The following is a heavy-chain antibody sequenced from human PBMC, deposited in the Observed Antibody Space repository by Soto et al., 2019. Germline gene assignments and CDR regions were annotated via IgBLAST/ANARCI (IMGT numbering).Heavy chain of an antibody. V-gene: IGHV4-4*07. CDR3: ARDQGVVVTADNWFDP. CDR2: IFTSGST. J-gene: IGHJ5*02. Sequence: PSETLSLTYTLSGGSITDYSCVWLRQPAGQGLEWIGRIFTSGSTNYHPSLKARITISLDTAHNQFSLKLNSATATDTAVYFCARDQGVVVTADNWFDPWGQGILVTVSS. D-gene: IGHD2-21*02. CDR1: GGSITDYS.